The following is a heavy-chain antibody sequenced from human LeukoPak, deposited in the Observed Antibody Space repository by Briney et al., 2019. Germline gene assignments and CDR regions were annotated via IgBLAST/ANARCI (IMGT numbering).Heavy chain of an antibody. CDR2: FDPEDGET. J-gene: IGHJ4*02. V-gene: IGHV1-24*01. D-gene: IGHD3-10*01. Sequence: ASVKVSCKVSGYTLTELSMHWVRQAPGKGLEWMGGFDPEDGETIYAQKFQGRVTMTEDTSTDTAYMELSSLRSEDTAVYYCATLSLIMVRGVSRDYWGQGTLVTVSS. CDR3: ATLSLIMVRGVSRDY. CDR1: GYTLTELS.